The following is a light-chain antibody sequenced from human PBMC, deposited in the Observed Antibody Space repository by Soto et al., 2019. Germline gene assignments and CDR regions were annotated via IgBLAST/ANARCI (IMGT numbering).Light chain of an antibody. CDR3: QQTYNTPPA. Sequence: DIQMTQSPSSLSASVGDRVTITCRASQSISTYLNWYQQKPGKAPKLLISTVSSLQSGVPSRFRGSGSGTYFTLTINSLQPEDFATYFCQQTYNTPPAFGQGTKLEIK. V-gene: IGKV1-39*01. CDR1: QSISTY. J-gene: IGKJ2*01. CDR2: TVS.